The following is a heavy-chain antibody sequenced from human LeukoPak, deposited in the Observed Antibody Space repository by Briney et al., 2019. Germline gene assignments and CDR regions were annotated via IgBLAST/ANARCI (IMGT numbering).Heavy chain of an antibody. Sequence: GGSLRLSCAASGFTFNSYAMSWVRQAPGKGLEWVSAIRGSGGGTYYADSVKGRFTISRDNSKNPLYLQMNSLRDEDTALYYCAKAGIGVVGYFDYWGQGTLVTVSS. V-gene: IGHV3-23*01. J-gene: IGHJ4*02. CDR1: GFTFNSYA. CDR2: IRGSGGGT. CDR3: AKAGIGVVGYFDY. D-gene: IGHD6-19*01.